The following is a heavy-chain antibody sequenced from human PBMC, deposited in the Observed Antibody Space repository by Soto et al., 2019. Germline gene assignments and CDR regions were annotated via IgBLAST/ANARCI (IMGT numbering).Heavy chain of an antibody. V-gene: IGHV4-34*01. Sequence: QVQLQQWGAGLLKPSETLSLTCAVYGGSFSGYYWSWIRQPPGQGLEWIGEINHSGSTNYNPSLKSLVTISVDTSKNQFSLKLSSVTAADTAVYYCARGLVSIATLFDYWGQGTLVTVSS. J-gene: IGHJ4*02. CDR1: GGSFSGYY. CDR2: INHSGST. D-gene: IGHD6-6*01. CDR3: ARGLVSIATLFDY.